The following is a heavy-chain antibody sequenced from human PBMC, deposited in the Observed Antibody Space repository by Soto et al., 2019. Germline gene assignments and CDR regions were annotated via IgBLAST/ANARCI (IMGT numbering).Heavy chain of an antibody. Sequence: PSETLSLTCTVSGGSVTVTSYYWGWIRQSPGKGLEWMGSVLYSGTTYYNPSLKSRVTIPVDTSKNQFSLYLASVTATDTAVYYCVASPRDCTGGNCFYSWFDPWGQGTLVTVSS. CDR2: VLYSGTT. J-gene: IGHJ5*02. V-gene: IGHV4-39*01. D-gene: IGHD2-21*01. CDR1: GGSVTVTSYY. CDR3: VASPRDCTGGNCFYSWFDP.